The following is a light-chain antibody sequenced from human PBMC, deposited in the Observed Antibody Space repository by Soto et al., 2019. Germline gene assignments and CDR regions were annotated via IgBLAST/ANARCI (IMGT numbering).Light chain of an antibody. CDR2: KAS. Sequence: DIQMTQFPSTLSATAGDRVTITCRASQSISSWLAWYQQKPGKAPKLLIYKASSLESGVPSRFSGSGSGTEFTLTITSLQPEDFATYYCQQYNSYSPTFGQGTKVDIK. J-gene: IGKJ1*01. CDR1: QSISSW. CDR3: QQYNSYSPT. V-gene: IGKV1-5*03.